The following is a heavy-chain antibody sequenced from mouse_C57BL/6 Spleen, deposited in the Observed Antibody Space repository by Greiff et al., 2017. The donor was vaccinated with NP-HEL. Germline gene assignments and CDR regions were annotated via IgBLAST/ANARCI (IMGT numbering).Heavy chain of an antibody. CDR1: GFTFSSYT. CDR2: ISGGDSNT. CDR3: ARWILGYFDV. Sequence: EVKLVESGGGLVKPGGSLKLSYAASGFTFSSYTMSWVRQTPEKRLEWVATISGGDSNTYYPDSVKGRFTISRDNAKNTLYLQMRSLRSEDTALYYCARWILGYFDVWGTGTTVTVSS. V-gene: IGHV5-9*01. J-gene: IGHJ1*03. D-gene: IGHD4-1*01.